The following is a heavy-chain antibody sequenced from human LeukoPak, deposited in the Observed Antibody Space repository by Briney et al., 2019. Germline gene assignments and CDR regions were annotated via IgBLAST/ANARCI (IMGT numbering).Heavy chain of an antibody. J-gene: IGHJ4*02. V-gene: IGHV3-48*03. CDR2: ISSSGGTM. Sequence: GGSLRLSCAASGFTFSTNEMNWVRQAPGKGLERVSYISSSGGTMFYADSVKGRFTIPRDNAKNSVYLQMNSLRAEDTAIYYCAKDSLDYWGQGTLVTVSS. CDR3: AKDSLDY. CDR1: GFTFSTNE.